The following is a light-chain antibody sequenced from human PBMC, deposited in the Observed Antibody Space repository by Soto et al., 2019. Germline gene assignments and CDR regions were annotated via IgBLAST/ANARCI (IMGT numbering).Light chain of an antibody. V-gene: IGKV1-6*01. Sequence: AIQLTQSPSSLSASVGDRVTITCRASEAIRSALGWYQQKPGQVPKLLIYAASILQSGVPSRFSGSGSGTYFTLTISSLQPEDFATYYCLLDFRYLWAFGQGTKV. CDR3: LLDFRYLWA. CDR1: EAIRSA. J-gene: IGKJ1*01. CDR2: AAS.